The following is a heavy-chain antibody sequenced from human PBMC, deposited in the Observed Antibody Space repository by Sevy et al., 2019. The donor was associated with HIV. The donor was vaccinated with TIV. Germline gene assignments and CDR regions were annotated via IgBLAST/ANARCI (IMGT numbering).Heavy chain of an antibody. Sequence: GGCLRLSCTASGFTFSDYYMSWIRQAPGKGLEWVSYISSRDYFIYYADSVKGRFTISRDNAKNSMFLHMSSLRAEDTAICYCARVRYTYGNFFFDYWGQGPLVTVSS. D-gene: IGHD5-18*01. CDR3: ARVRYTYGNFFFDY. J-gene: IGHJ4*02. CDR2: ISSRDYFI. V-gene: IGHV3-11*01. CDR1: GFTFSDYY.